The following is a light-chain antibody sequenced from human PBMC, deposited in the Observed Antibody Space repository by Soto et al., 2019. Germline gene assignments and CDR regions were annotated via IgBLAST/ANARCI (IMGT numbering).Light chain of an antibody. J-gene: IGKJ1*01. CDR2: KAS. CDR3: QQYKTFWT. Sequence: DIQMTQSPSTLSASVGDRVTITCRASQSISSWLAWYQQKPGEAPKVLIYKASSLESGVPSRFSGSGSGTEFTLTISSLQPDDFATYYCQQYKTFWTFGQGTQVEIK. V-gene: IGKV1-5*03. CDR1: QSISSW.